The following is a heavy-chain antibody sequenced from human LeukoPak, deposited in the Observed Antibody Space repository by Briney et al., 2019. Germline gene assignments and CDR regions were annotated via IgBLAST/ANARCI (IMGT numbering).Heavy chain of an antibody. CDR1: GFTFSRNW. CDR2: ITSDGGDT. Sequence: GGSLRLSCAASGFTFSRNWMHWVRQAPGKGLVWVSRITSDGGDTTYADSVKGRFTIFRDNAKNTLYLQMNSLRAEDTAVYYCARTYYGDYGLDYWGQGTLVTVSS. V-gene: IGHV3-74*01. J-gene: IGHJ4*02. CDR3: ARTYYGDYGLDY. D-gene: IGHD4-17*01.